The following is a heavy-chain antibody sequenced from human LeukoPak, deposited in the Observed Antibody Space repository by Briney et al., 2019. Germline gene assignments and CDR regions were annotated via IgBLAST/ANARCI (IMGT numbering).Heavy chain of an antibody. D-gene: IGHD3-16*01. V-gene: IGHV5-51*01. Sequence: GESLKISCKGSGYSFTSYWIGWVRQMPGKGLEWMGIIYPGDSDTRYSPSFQGQVTISADKSISTAYLQWSSLKASDIAMYYCARLGGRGSRQYYYYYMDVWGKGTTVTVSS. CDR2: IYPGDSDT. CDR1: GYSFTSYW. CDR3: ARLGGRGSRQYYYYYMDV. J-gene: IGHJ6*03.